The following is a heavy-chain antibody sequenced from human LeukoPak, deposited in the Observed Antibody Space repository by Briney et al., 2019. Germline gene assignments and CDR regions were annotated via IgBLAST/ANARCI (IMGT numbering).Heavy chain of an antibody. D-gene: IGHD2-2*01. V-gene: IGHV3-11*04. J-gene: IGHJ4*02. CDR3: ASDALYSYCSSTSCYGPNDY. CDR1: GFTFGDYY. Sequence: GGSLRLSXAASGFTFGDYYMSWIRQAPGKGLEWLSYISSSGSTIYYADSVKGRFTISRDNAKNSLYLQMNSLRAEDTAVYYCASDALYSYCSSTSCYGPNDYWGQGTLVTVSS. CDR2: ISSSGSTI.